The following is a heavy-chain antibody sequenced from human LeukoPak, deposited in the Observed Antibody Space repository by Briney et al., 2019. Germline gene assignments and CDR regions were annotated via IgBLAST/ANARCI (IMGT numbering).Heavy chain of an antibody. J-gene: IGHJ4*02. CDR2: IYTSGNT. CDR3: ARDRSYDSRIVDF. D-gene: IGHD3-22*01. CDR1: GGSISSYY. V-gene: IGHV4-4*07. Sequence: SETLSLTCTVSGGSISSYYGSWIRQPAGKGLEWIGRIYTSGNTNYNPSLKSRVTMSVDTSKNQFSLKLSSVTAADTAVYYCARDRSYDSRIVDFWGQGTLVTVSS.